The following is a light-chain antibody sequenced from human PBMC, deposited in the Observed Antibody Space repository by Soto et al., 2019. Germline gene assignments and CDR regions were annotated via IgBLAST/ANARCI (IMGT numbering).Light chain of an antibody. Sequence: QSVLTQPPSVSGAPGQRVTLSCTGSSSNIGAGYHVHWYQHLPGTAPKLLISDNTNRPSGVPDRFSDSKSGTSASLAITGLQAEDEADYYCQSYDTSLREYVFGTGTKLTVL. V-gene: IGLV1-40*01. CDR1: SSNIGAGYH. CDR3: QSYDTSLREYV. J-gene: IGLJ1*01. CDR2: DNT.